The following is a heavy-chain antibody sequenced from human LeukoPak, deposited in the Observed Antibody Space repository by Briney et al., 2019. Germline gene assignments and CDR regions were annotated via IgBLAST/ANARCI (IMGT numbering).Heavy chain of an antibody. D-gene: IGHD5-12*01. J-gene: IGHJ6*03. CDR1: GGSISSYY. CDR2: IYASGST. Sequence: PSETLSLTCIVSGGSISSYYWSWIRQPAGKGLEWIGRIYASGSTNYSPSLKSRVTMSVDTSKNEFSLKLSSVTSADTAVYFCARSVATTYSGYYYYYMDVWGKGTTVTVSS. CDR3: ARSVATTYSGYYYYYMDV. V-gene: IGHV4-4*07.